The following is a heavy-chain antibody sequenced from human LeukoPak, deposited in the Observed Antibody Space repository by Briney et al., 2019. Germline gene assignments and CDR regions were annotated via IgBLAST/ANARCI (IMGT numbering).Heavy chain of an antibody. CDR2: IIPIFGTA. D-gene: IGHD2-2*02. V-gene: IGHV1-69*05. CDR3: AIVVVPAAIRGPYYYYYYMDV. Sequence: GSSVKVSRKASGGTFSSYAISWVRQAPGQGLEWMGGIIPIFGTANYAQKFQGRVTITTDESTSTAYMELSSLRSEDTAVYYCAIVVVPAAIRGPYYYYYYMDVWGKGTTVTVSS. CDR1: GGTFSSYA. J-gene: IGHJ6*03.